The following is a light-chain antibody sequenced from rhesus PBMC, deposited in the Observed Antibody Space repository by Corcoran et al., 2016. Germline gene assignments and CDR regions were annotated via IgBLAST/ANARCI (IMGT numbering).Light chain of an antibody. J-gene: IGKJ4*01. CDR2: RAS. CDR3: QQYIRGPLT. V-gene: IGKV1-22*01. CDR1: QRINSW. Sequence: DIQMTQSPSSLSASIGDTVTISCRASQRINSWLAWYQQKPGKAPKLLIYRASHLESGVPSRFTGSGSGTDFTLTLSNLQSDDFATYFCQQYIRGPLTFGGGTKVDLK.